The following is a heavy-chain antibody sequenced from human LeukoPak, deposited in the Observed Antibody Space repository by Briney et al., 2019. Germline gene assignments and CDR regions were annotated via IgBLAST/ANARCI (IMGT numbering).Heavy chain of an antibody. CDR3: ARGHFWSGYYPDV. D-gene: IGHD3-3*02. Sequence: ASVKVSCKASGYTFTSYYMHWVRQAPGQGLEWMGIINPSGGSTNYAQKFQGRVTITADESTSTAYMELSSLRSDDTAVYYCARGHFWSGYYPDVWGKGTTVTVSS. CDR2: INPSGGST. V-gene: IGHV1-46*01. J-gene: IGHJ6*04. CDR1: GYTFTSYY.